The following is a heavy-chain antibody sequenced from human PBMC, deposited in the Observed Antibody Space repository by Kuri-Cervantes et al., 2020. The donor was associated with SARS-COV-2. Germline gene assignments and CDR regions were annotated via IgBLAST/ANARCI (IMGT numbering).Heavy chain of an antibody. Sequence: GGSLRLSCAASGFTFSRYDIHWVRQAPGKGLEYVSAISSDGGYTFYADSLKGRFTVSRDNSKNTLYLQMGSLRAEDMAVYYCARARGYCTNGVCYLWFDPWGQGTLVTVSS. CDR2: ISSDGGYT. J-gene: IGHJ5*02. V-gene: IGHV3-64*02. CDR1: GFTFSRYD. CDR3: ARARGYCTNGVCYLWFDP. D-gene: IGHD2-8*01.